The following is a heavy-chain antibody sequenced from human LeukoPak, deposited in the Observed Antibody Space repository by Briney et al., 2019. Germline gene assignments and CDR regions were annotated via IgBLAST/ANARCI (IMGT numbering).Heavy chain of an antibody. CDR3: ARLTKFLTTYYPTP. V-gene: IGHV1-46*01. J-gene: IGHJ5*02. D-gene: IGHD2/OR15-2a*01. CDR2: IDPAGGGT. CDR1: GYTFTTYS. Sequence: ASVKVSCKASGYTFTTYSMHWVRQAPGRGLEWMGIIDPAGGGTTYAQKFQGRVTMTRDTSTTTVYMELSSLRSEDTAVYYCARLTKFLTTYYPTPWGQGTLVTVSS.